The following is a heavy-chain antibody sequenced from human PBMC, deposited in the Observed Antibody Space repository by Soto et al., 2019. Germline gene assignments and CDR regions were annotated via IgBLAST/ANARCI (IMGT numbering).Heavy chain of an antibody. D-gene: IGHD2-8*01. CDR1: GYTFTSYY. J-gene: IGHJ6*02. V-gene: IGHV1-8*01. CDR3: ARSRLGGFDGVYYGMDV. CDR2: MNPNSGNT. Sequence: ASVKVSCKASGYTFTSYYMNWGRQATGQGLEWMGWMNPNSGNTGYAQKFQGRVTMTRNTSISTAYMELSSLRSEDTAVYYCARSRLGGFDGVYYGMDVWGQGTTVTVSS.